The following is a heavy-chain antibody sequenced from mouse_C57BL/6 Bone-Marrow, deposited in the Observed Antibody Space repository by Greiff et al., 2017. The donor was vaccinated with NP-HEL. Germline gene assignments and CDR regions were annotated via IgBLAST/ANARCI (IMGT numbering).Heavy chain of an antibody. V-gene: IGHV1-80*01. CDR2: IYPGDGDT. CDR1: GYAFSSYW. CDR3: ARSPLYYYGSSHWYFDV. D-gene: IGHD1-1*01. J-gene: IGHJ1*03. Sequence: VKLVESGAELVKPGASVKISCKASGYAFSSYWMNWVKQRPGKGLEWIGQIYPGDGDTNYNGKFKGKATLTADKSSSTAYMQLSSLTSEDSAVYFCARSPLYYYGSSHWYFDVWGTGTTVTVSS.